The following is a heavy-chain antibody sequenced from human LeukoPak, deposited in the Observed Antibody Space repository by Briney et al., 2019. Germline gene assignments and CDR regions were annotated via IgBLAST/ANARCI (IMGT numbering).Heavy chain of an antibody. Sequence: SETLSLTCAVYGGSFSGYYWSWIRQPPGKGLEWIGGINHSGSTNYNPSLKSRVTISVDTSTNQFSLKRSSVTAADTAVYYCARSPPIMTTFGGGILEGYYFDYWGQGTLVTVPS. CDR3: ARSPPIMTTFGGGILEGYYFDY. CDR2: INHSGST. D-gene: IGHD3-16*02. V-gene: IGHV4-34*01. J-gene: IGHJ4*02. CDR1: GGSFSGYY.